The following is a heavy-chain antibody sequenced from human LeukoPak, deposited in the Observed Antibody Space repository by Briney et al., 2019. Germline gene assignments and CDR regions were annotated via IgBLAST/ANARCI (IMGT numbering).Heavy chain of an antibody. J-gene: IGHJ4*02. D-gene: IGHD1-1*01. CDR1: GFNLSYYA. V-gene: IGHV3-30*18. Sequence: GGSLRLSCIGAGFNLSYYAIYWVRQAPGKGLEWVAVVSYDGNDGYYADSVKGRFSISRDNSQSTVTLQMNNLRVDDTAIYYCAKLAWNDGSYYFDYWGQGTLVTVSS. CDR3: AKLAWNDGSYYFDY. CDR2: VSYDGNDG.